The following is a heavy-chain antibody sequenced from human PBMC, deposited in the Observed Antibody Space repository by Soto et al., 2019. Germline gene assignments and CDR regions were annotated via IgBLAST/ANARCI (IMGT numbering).Heavy chain of an antibody. CDR2: IFYSGND. CDR1: GGSMRNVY. V-gene: IGHV4-59*01. J-gene: IGHJ4*01. CDR3: ARAHAPPLPCDY. Sequence: SGTLSLTCTVSGGSMRNVYWSWIRQPPGKRLEWIGFIFYSGNDKYNPAPKSRVSIAINTSQSQSSLIQDSVTAADTSVYFCARAHAPPLPCDYWGLGTLVTVSS. D-gene: IGHD2-15*01.